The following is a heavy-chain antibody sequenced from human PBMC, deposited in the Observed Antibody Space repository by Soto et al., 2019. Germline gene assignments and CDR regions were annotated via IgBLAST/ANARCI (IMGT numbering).Heavy chain of an antibody. V-gene: IGHV1-58*01. D-gene: IGHD7-27*01. Sequence: QMQLVQSGPEVKKPGTSVKVSCKASGFTFTRSAVHWVRQARGQGLELVGWIVVGSGNTNYAQKFQERVTITRDIPTSTAYMALSSLRSADTAVYYCAAEGRLGIYWGTYYYYGMDVWGQGTTVTVSS. CDR1: GFTFTRSA. J-gene: IGHJ6*02. CDR2: IVVGSGNT. CDR3: AAEGRLGIYWGTYYYYGMDV.